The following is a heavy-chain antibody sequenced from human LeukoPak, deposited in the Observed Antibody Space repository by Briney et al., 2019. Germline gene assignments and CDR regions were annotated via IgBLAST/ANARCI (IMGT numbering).Heavy chain of an antibody. D-gene: IGHD7-27*01. CDR3: ARGHLGLQD. V-gene: IGHV4-59*01. CDR1: GASLTTYH. CDR2: LFNTGST. Sequence: SETLSLTCPVSGASLTTYHWTWIRQPPGSILEWIVYLFNTGSTKYNPSLASRVAILAYTSKNQFSLKMTSVSAADTAVYYCARGHLGLQDWAQGTLVTVSS. J-gene: IGHJ4*02.